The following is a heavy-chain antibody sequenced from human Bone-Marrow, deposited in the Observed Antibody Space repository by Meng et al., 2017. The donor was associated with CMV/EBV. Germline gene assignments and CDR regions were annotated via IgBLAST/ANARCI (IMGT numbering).Heavy chain of an antibody. V-gene: IGHV3-NL1*01. CDR1: GFTFSAYG. CDR3: ARQVVPALPFDN. CDR2: IHRGGRT. D-gene: IGHD2-2*01. Sequence: GESLKIACAASGFTFSAYGMHWVRQAPGRGLDWVSVIHRGGRTYYADSVKGRFTISRDNSKNTLYLQMNSLRAEDTAVYYCARQVVPALPFDNCGQARLVTVSS. J-gene: IGHJ4*02.